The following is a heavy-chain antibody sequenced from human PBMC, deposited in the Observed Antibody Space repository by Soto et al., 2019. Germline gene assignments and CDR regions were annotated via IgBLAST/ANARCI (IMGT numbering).Heavy chain of an antibody. CDR1: GYSFTGHY. CDR3: ARDLCPLGSGSPCPTYGLDV. CDR2: LKSDNGGA. D-gene: IGHD3-10*01. Sequence: ASVKVSCKASGYSFTGHYMHWVRQVPGKRLEYLGWLKSDNGGAYYAPKFQGRVTFTRDTSTTTAYMELSGLRSDDTAVYFCARDLCPLGSGSPCPTYGLDVWGQGTTVTVSS. V-gene: IGHV1-2*02. J-gene: IGHJ6*02.